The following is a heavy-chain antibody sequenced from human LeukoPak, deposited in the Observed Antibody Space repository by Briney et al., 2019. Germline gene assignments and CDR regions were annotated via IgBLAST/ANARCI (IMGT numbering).Heavy chain of an antibody. D-gene: IGHD2-2*01. CDR2: IYHTGSI. CDR3: ARATGAVPVRGWAFDI. Sequence: SETLSLTCAVSGGSISTSNWWNWVRQPPGMGLEWIGEIYHTGSIHYNASLKSRLTISLDNFNNQFSLKLTSVNAADTAMYYCARATGAVPVRGWAFDIWGQGTMVTVAS. CDR1: GGSISTSNW. J-gene: IGHJ3*02. V-gene: IGHV4-4*02.